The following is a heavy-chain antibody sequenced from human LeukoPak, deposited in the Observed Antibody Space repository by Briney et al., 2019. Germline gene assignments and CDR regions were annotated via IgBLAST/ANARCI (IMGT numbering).Heavy chain of an antibody. V-gene: IGHV3-23*01. CDR3: AKDPNSGWRQYVDY. D-gene: IGHD6-19*01. J-gene: IGHJ4*02. CDR2: ISGSGGST. CDR1: GFTFSSYA. Sequence: AGGSLGLSFAASGFTFSSYAMSGFRQAPGKGLEGSSAISGSGGSTYYADPVKGRFTISRDNSKNTLYLQMNSLRAEDTAVYYCAKDPNSGWRQYVDYWGQGTLVTVSS.